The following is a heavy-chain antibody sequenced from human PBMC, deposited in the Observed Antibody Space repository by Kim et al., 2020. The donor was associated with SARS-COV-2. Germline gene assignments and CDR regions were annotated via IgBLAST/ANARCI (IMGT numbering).Heavy chain of an antibody. J-gene: IGHJ5*02. D-gene: IGHD3-10*01. CDR3: ARNGVVRGVISWFDP. Sequence: PSLKSRVTISVDTSKNQFSLKLSSVTAADTAVYYCARNGVVRGVISWFDPWGQGTLVTVSS. V-gene: IGHV4-39*01.